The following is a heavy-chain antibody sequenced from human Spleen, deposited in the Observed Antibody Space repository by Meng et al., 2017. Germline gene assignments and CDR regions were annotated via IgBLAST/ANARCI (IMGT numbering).Heavy chain of an antibody. CDR2: VSHYGDSD. CDR3: VTGGEGSTPLGWFDP. V-gene: IGHV3-30-3*01. D-gene: IGHD1-1*01. J-gene: IGHJ5*02. CDR1: GFTFIDYA. Sequence: QVQLVESGGGVVQPGRSLRLSCAASGFTFIDYAMHWVRQAPGKGLEWVATVSHYGDSDCTADSVRGRFFISRDNSKNTVYLQMTRLRPEDTAVYYCVTGGEGSTPLGWFDPWGQGTLVTVSS.